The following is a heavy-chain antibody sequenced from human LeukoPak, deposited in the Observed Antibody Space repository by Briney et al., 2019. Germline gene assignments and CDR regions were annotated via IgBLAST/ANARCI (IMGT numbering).Heavy chain of an antibody. CDR2: IYYSGST. J-gene: IGHJ4*02. D-gene: IGHD5-12*01. CDR3: ARGGYSGYDAFDY. Sequence: SETLSLTCTVSGGSISSYYWSWIRQPPGKGLEWIGYIYYSGSTNYNPSLKSRVTISVETSKNQFSLKLSSVTAADTAVYYCARGGYSGYDAFDYWGQGTLVTVSS. V-gene: IGHV4-59*01. CDR1: GGSISSYY.